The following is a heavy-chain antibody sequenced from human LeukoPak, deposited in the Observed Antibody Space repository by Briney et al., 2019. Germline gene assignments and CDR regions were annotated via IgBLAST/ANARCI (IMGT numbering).Heavy chain of an antibody. Sequence: PSETLSLTCTVAGGSISSYYWSWIRHPPGKGLQWIGYIYYSGSTNYNPSLTSRVTISVDTSKNQFSLKLSSVTAADTAVYYCARHYYGSGSYYNFDYWGQGTLVTVSS. CDR3: ARHYYGSGSYYNFDY. D-gene: IGHD3-10*01. CDR1: GGSISSYY. J-gene: IGHJ4*02. CDR2: IYYSGST. V-gene: IGHV4-59*08.